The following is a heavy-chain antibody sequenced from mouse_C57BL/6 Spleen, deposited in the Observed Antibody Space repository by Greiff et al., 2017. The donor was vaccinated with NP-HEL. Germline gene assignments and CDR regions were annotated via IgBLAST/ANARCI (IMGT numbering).Heavy chain of an antibody. Sequence: EVMLVESGGGLVQPGGSMKLSCAASGFTFSDAWMDWVRQSPEKGLEWVAEIRNKANNHATYYAESVKGRFTISRDDSKSSVYLQMNSLRAEDTGIYYCTRTLGRAWFAYWGQGTLVTVSA. CDR1: GFTFSDAW. D-gene: IGHD4-1*01. V-gene: IGHV6-6*01. CDR2: IRNKANNHAT. CDR3: TRTLGRAWFAY. J-gene: IGHJ3*01.